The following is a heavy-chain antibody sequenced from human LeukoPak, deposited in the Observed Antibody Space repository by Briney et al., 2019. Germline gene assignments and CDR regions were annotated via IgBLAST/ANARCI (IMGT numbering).Heavy chain of an antibody. Sequence: AGGSLRFSCAASGFTFSSYGMHWVRQAPGKGLEWVAFIRYDGSNKYYADSVKGRFTISRDNSKNTLYLQMNSLRAEDTAVYYCAKDHNLGYCSGGSCYYFDYWGQGSLVTVSS. J-gene: IGHJ4*02. CDR1: GFTFSSYG. CDR2: IRYDGSNK. V-gene: IGHV3-30*02. D-gene: IGHD2-15*01. CDR3: AKDHNLGYCSGGSCYYFDY.